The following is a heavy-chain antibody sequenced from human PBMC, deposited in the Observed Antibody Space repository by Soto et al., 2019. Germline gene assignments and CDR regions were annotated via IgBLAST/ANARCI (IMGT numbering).Heavy chain of an antibody. Sequence: EVQLVESGGGLVQPGGSLRLSCAASGFTFRSHYMSLVRQAPGKGLEWVDNIKQDGSDKYYVDSVKGRFTISRDNAENSLYLQMNSLRAEDTALYYCAREAAVAGTLSDCWGQGTLITVSS. D-gene: IGHD6-19*01. CDR3: AREAAVAGTLSDC. CDR1: GFTFRSHY. V-gene: IGHV3-7*04. J-gene: IGHJ4*02. CDR2: IKQDGSDK.